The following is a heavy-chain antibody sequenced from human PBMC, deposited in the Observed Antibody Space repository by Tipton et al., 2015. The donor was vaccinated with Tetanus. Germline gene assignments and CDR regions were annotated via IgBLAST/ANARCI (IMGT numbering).Heavy chain of an antibody. J-gene: IGHJ4*02. V-gene: IGHV3-33*01. CDR2: IWYDGSNK. CDR3: ARGTSRIVYYFDY. D-gene: IGHD2-21*01. Sequence: SLRLSCAASGFTFSSYGMHWVRQAPGKGLEWVAVIWYDGSNKYYAGSVKGRFTISRDNSKNTLYLQMNSLRAEDTAVYYCARGTSRIVYYFDYWGQGTLVTVSS. CDR1: GFTFSSYG.